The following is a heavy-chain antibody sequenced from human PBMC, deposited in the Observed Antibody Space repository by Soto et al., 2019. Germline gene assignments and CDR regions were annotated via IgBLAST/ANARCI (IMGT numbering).Heavy chain of an antibody. CDR1: GYTFTGYY. J-gene: IGHJ3*02. D-gene: IGHD2-2*01. CDR2: FDPEDGET. CDR3: ATDHVAYCSSTSCRTGAFDI. V-gene: IGHV1-24*01. Sequence: ASVKVSCKASGYTFTGYYMHWVRQAPGKGLEWMGGFDPEDGETIYAQKFRGRVTMTEDTSTDTAYMELSSLRSEDTAVYYCATDHVAYCSSTSCRTGAFDIWGQGTMVTVSS.